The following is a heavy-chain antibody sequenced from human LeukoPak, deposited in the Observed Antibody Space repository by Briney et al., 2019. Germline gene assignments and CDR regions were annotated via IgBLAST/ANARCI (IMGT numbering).Heavy chain of an antibody. V-gene: IGHV4-39*01. CDR3: AGGDGGNSGEYWFDP. Sequence: PSETLSLTCTVSGGSISSSSYYWGWIRQPPGKGLESIGCMYYSGGTYYNPSLKSRVTISVDTSKNQFSLKLSSVTAADTAVYYCAGGDGGNSGEYWFDPWGQGTLVTVSS. CDR1: GGSISSSSYY. D-gene: IGHD4-23*01. J-gene: IGHJ5*02. CDR2: MYYSGGT.